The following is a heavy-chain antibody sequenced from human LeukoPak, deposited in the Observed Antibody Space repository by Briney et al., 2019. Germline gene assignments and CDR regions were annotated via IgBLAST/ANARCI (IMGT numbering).Heavy chain of an antibody. J-gene: IGHJ3*02. Sequence: GGSLRFSCAASGFTFNTYTMNWVRQAPGKGLEWVSSISSGTSYIYYADSVKGRFTISRDNAKNSLYLQMNSLRAEDTAVYYCARDPTSSWETAFDIWGQGTMVTVSS. V-gene: IGHV3-21*01. CDR3: ARDPTSSWETAFDI. CDR2: ISSGTSYI. D-gene: IGHD1-26*01. CDR1: GFTFNTYT.